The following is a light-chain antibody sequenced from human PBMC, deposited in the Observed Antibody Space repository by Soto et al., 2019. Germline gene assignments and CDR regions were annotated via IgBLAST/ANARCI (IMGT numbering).Light chain of an antibody. CDR3: SSYTSSRPYV. CDR2: EVS. CDR1: SSDFGDYDY. Sequence: QSVLTQPASVSGSPGQSITISCTGTSSDFGDYDYVSWYLQHPGKVPKLMIYEVSNRPSGVSNRFSGSKSGNTASLTISGLQAEDEADYYCSSYTSSRPYVFGTGTKVTVL. V-gene: IGLV2-14*01. J-gene: IGLJ1*01.